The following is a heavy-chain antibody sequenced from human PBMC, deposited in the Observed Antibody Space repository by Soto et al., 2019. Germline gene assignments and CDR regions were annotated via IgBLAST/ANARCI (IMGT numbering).Heavy chain of an antibody. CDR3: ARKQRGNWFDP. D-gene: IGHD1-1*01. CDR1: ERRYCGHP. J-gene: IGHJ5*02. V-gene: IGHV1-69*13. Sequence: VKVPCQAKERRYCGHPLNSLRQAPGQGLERMGGIIPIFGTAHYAQKFQGRVTITADESTSTANMELSSLRSEDTAVYYWARKQRGNWFDPWGQGTLVTVSS. CDR2: IIPIFGTA.